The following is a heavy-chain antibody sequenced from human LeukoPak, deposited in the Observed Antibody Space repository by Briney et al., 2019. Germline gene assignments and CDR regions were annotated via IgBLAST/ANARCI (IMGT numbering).Heavy chain of an antibody. Sequence: PGGSLRLSCAASGFTFNTYNMNWVRQAPGKGLEWVSSISGSSTYKYYADSVKGRFTISRDSAKNSLYLQMNSLRAEDTAVYYCARDREATGDYFDYWGQGTLVTVSS. CDR2: ISGSSTYK. J-gene: IGHJ4*02. CDR1: GFTFNTYN. CDR3: ARDREATGDYFDY. D-gene: IGHD1-14*01. V-gene: IGHV3-21*01.